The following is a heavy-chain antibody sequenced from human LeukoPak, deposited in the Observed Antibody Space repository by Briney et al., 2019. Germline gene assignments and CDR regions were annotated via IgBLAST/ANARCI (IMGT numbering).Heavy chain of an antibody. J-gene: IGHJ6*03. Sequence: ASVKVSCKVSGYTFTSYGISWVRQAPGQGLEWMGWISPYNGHTNYAQPFQGRVTMTTDTSTNSGYMELRSLRSDDTAVYYCARGGGAAADYSYYYMDVWGKGTTVTVSS. D-gene: IGHD6-13*01. CDR1: GYTFTSYG. CDR3: ARGGGAAADYSYYYMDV. CDR2: ISPYNGHT. V-gene: IGHV1-18*01.